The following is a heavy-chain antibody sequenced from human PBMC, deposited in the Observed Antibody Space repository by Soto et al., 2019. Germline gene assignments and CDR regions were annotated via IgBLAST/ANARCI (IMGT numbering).Heavy chain of an antibody. CDR2: IYYSGST. CDR1: GGSISSSSYY. V-gene: IGHV4-39*01. J-gene: IGHJ4*02. CDR3: ASLGTARKRVFDY. D-gene: IGHD6-6*01. Sequence: SETLSLTCTVSGGSISSSSYYWGWIRQPPGKGLEWIGSIYYSGSTYYNPSLKSRVTISVDTSKNQFSLKLSSVTAADTAGYYCASLGTARKRVFDYWGQGTLVTVSS.